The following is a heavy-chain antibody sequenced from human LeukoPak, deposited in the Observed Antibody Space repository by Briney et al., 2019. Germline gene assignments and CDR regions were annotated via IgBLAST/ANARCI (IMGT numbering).Heavy chain of an antibody. CDR3: ARRAGAYSHPYDY. CDR2: IYSDNT. Sequence: QPGWSLRLSCAASGFTFSSYWMSWVRQAPGKGLEWVSFIYSDNTHYSDSVKGRFTISRDNSKNTLYLQMNSLRAEDTAVYYCARRAGAYSHPYDYWGQGTLVTVSS. V-gene: IGHV3-53*01. CDR1: GFTFSSYW. D-gene: IGHD2-15*01. J-gene: IGHJ4*02.